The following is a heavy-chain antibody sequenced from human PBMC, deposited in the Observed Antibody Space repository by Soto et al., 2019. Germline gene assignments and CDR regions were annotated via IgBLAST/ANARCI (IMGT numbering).Heavy chain of an antibody. CDR3: RRLGREDYCSGGSCYYYYYGMDV. V-gene: IGHV5-10-1*01. CDR2: IDPSDSYT. CDR1: GYSFTSYW. J-gene: IGHJ6*02. D-gene: IGHD2-15*01. Sequence: GESLKISCKGSGYSFTSYWISWVRQMPGKGLEWMGRIDPSDSYTNYSPSFQGHVTISADKSISTAYLQWSSLKASDTDMNYCRRLGREDYCSGGSCYYYYYGMDVGGQGTTVTVSS.